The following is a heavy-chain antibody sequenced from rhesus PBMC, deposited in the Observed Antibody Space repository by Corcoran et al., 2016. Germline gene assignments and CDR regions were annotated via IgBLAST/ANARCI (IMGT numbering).Heavy chain of an antibody. D-gene: IGHD6-31*01. Sequence: QVTLKESGPALVKPTQTLTLTCTFSGFSLSTSGMGVGWIRQPPGKALEWLASIYWDDDTYYSTSLSSRLTISKDTSKTPVVLTMTNMDPVDTATYYCARVPPGIAAAVDYWGQGVLVTVSS. J-gene: IGHJ4*01. CDR2: IYWDDDT. V-gene: IGHV2S1*01. CDR3: ARVPPGIAAAVDY. CDR1: GFSLSTSGMG.